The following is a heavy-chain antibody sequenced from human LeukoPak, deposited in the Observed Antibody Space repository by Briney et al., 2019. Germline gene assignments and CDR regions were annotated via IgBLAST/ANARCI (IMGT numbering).Heavy chain of an antibody. D-gene: IGHD1-26*01. CDR3: ARSGINFLDY. V-gene: IGHV3-23*01. CDR2: ISGSGRST. Sequence: QPGGSLRLSCAGSGFTFSSYALSWIRQAPGKGLEWVSTISGSGRSTFNADSVQGRFTISRDNSKNTLYLQMNSLRAEDTAVYYCARSGINFLDYWGQGALVTVSS. J-gene: IGHJ4*02. CDR1: GFTFSSYA.